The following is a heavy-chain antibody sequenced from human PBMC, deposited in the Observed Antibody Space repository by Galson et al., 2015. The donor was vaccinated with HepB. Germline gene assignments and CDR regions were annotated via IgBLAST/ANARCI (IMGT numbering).Heavy chain of an antibody. CDR3: AREEGVAVGTVSLDF. Sequence: SVKVSCKASGYSFTNYGITWVRQAPGQGLEWMGWISPYNGNTNYAQNLQGRATMTADTSTTTAFMELSGLKSDDTAVYYCAREEGVAVGTVSLDFWGQGTLLTVSS. J-gene: IGHJ4*02. CDR1: GYSFTNYG. D-gene: IGHD6-13*01. CDR2: ISPYNGNT. V-gene: IGHV1-18*01.